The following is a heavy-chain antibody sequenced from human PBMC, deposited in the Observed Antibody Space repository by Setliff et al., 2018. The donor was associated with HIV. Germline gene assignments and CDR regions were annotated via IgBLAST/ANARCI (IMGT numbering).Heavy chain of an antibody. CDR2: ISPYNGDT. CDR3: VRGVTRDISGYYRDEYFQH. CDR1: GYTFIGNY. V-gene: IGHV1-18*04. J-gene: IGHJ1*01. Sequence: ASVKVSCKAFGYTFIGNYIHWVRQAPGQGLEWMGWISPYNGDTRFAQSLQGRVTLTTDTSTNTAYMEMRTLRSDDTAVYYCVRGVTRDISGYYRDEYFQHWGQGTPVTVS. D-gene: IGHD3-22*01.